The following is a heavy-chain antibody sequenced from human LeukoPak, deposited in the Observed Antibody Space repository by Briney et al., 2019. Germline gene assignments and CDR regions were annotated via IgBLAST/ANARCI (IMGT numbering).Heavy chain of an antibody. CDR1: GYTFTGYY. CDR2: INPNSGGT. D-gene: IGHD1-26*01. Sequence: ASVKVSCKASGYTFTGYYMHWVRQAPGQGLEWMGRINPNSGGTNYAQKFQGRVTMTRDTSITTAYMELNRLRSDDTAVYYCAREGGSLVGATGSSDIWGQGTMVTVSS. V-gene: IGHV1-2*06. CDR3: AREGGSLVGATGSSDI. J-gene: IGHJ3*02.